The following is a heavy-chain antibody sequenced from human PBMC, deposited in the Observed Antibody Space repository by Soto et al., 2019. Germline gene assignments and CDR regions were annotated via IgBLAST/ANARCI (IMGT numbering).Heavy chain of an antibody. CDR1: GGSISRDTYF. CDR3: ARARGGNSVSRNYYSMDV. V-gene: IGHV4-31*03. CDR2: IYSSGNT. Sequence: QVQLQESGPGLVNPSQTLSLPCTVSGGSISRDTYFWNWLRQHPGQCLEWIGYIYSSGNTYYNPSLNSRVAISIDRSKRQISLKLSTVTVADTAVYYCARARGGNSVSRNYYSMDVWGQGTTVTV. J-gene: IGHJ6*02. D-gene: IGHD3-10*01.